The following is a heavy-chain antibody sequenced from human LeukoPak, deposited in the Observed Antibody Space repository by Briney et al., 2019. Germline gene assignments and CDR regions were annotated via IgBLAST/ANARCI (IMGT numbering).Heavy chain of an antibody. Sequence: PSETLSLTCTVSGGSISSGGYYWSWIRQHPGKGPEWIGYIYYSGSTYYNPSLKSRVTISVDTSKNQFSLKLSSVTAADTAVYYCARGNAYCSSTSCSENWFDPWGQGTLVTVSS. CDR3: ARGNAYCSSTSCSENWFDP. J-gene: IGHJ5*02. CDR1: GGSISSGGYY. D-gene: IGHD2-2*01. V-gene: IGHV4-31*03. CDR2: IYYSGST.